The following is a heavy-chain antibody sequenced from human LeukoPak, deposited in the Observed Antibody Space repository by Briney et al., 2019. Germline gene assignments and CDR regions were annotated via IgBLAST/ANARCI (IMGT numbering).Heavy chain of an antibody. V-gene: IGHV4-39*01. Sequence: SSETLSLTCTVSGGSISSSGSYWGWIRQPPGKGLEWIGSVYYSGSTYYSPSLKSRVAISVDTSKNQFSLRLNSMTAADTAVYYCARGWGYSRTYWGQGTLVTVSS. CDR3: ARGWGYSRTY. J-gene: IGHJ4*02. D-gene: IGHD5-12*01. CDR2: VYYSGST. CDR1: GGSISSSGSY.